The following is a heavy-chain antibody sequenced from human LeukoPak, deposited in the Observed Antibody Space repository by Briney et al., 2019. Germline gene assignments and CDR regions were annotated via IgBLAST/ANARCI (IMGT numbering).Heavy chain of an antibody. CDR1: GSSLTSYW. J-gene: IGHJ5*02. V-gene: IGHV5-51*01. D-gene: IGHD3-16*01. Sequence: GESLKISCKGSGSSLTSYWIGWVRQMPGKGLEGMGIIYPGESDTRYRPSFQGQVTISADKSSSTAYLQWSSLKASDTAMYYCARSFDWAGGDWFDPWGQGTLVTVSS. CDR2: IYPGESDT. CDR3: ARSFDWAGGDWFDP.